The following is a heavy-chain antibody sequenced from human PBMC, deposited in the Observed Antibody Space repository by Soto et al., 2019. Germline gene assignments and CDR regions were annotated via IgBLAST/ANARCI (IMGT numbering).Heavy chain of an antibody. CDR1: GFTFSSYS. D-gene: IGHD6-19*01. V-gene: IGHV3-21*01. CDR3: AGWSLTKGVAGTVY. J-gene: IGHJ4*01. Sequence: PGGSLRLSCAASGFTFSSYSMAWVRQAPGKGLEWVSSISSSSSYIYYADSVKGRFTISRDNAKNSLYLQMNSLRAEDTAVYYCAGWSLTKGVAGTVYLCPGTLVTVSS. CDR2: ISSSSSYI.